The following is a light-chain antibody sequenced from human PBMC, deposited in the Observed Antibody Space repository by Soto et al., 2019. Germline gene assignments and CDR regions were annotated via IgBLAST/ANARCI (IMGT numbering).Light chain of an antibody. V-gene: IGKV1-27*01. J-gene: IGKJ2*01. Sequence: DIQMTQSPSSLSASVGDTVTITCRASQAISNNLAWYQQKPGKAPQLLIYCASTWQSGVPSGLSGSGSATDFTPPISGLQPEDVATYYCQKYDSAPHTFGQGTKLEIK. CDR1: QAISNN. CDR3: QKYDSAPHT. CDR2: CAS.